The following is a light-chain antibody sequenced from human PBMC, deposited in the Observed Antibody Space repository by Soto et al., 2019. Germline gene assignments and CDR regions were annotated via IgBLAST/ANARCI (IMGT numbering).Light chain of an antibody. V-gene: IGLV1-47*01. J-gene: IGLJ3*02. Sequence: QSVLTQPPSLSGTPGQTVTISCLGSRSNIGSSIVHWYQQLPGTAPKHLIYMNNQRPAGVPDRFSGSKSGTLASLVISALRSEDEADYYCVAWDDDLSARVFGGGTKVTVL. CDR1: RSNIGSSI. CDR3: VAWDDDLSARV. CDR2: MNN.